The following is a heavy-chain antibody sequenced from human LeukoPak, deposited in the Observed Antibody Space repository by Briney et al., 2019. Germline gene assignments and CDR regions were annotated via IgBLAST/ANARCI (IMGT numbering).Heavy chain of an antibody. D-gene: IGHD2-2*01. Sequence: GGSLRLSCAASGFTFSSYWMSWVRQAPGKGLEWVANIKQDGSEKYYVDSVKGRFTISRDNAKNSLYLQMNSLGAEDTAVYYCASIGYCSSTSCPKPYNWIDPWGQGTLVTVSS. CDR3: ASIGYCSSTSCPKPYNWIDP. CDR1: GFTFSSYW. J-gene: IGHJ5*02. CDR2: IKQDGSEK. V-gene: IGHV3-7*01.